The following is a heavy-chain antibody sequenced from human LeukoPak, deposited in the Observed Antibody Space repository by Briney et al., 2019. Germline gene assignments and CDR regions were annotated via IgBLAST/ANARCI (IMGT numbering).Heavy chain of an antibody. CDR2: ITGSSSYI. J-gene: IGHJ3*02. V-gene: IGHV3-21*01. CDR3: AREPIADPRGANPFDI. D-gene: IGHD6-13*01. CDR1: GFTFSSYS. Sequence: GGSLRLSCAASGFTFSSYSMNWVRQAPGQGLEWVSCITGSSSYIYYADSMKGRFTISRDNAKNSLYLQMNSLRAEDTAVYYCAREPIADPRGANPFDIWGQGTMVTVSS.